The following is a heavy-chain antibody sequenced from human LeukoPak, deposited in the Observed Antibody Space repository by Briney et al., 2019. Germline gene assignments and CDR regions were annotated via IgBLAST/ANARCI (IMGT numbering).Heavy chain of an antibody. J-gene: IGHJ3*02. Sequence: ASVKVSCKASGYTFTGYYMHWVRPAPGQGLEWMGWINPNSGGTNYAQKFQGRATMTRDTSISAAYMELSRLRSDDTAVYYCARREYSSGWGSFDIWGQGTLVTVSS. CDR1: GYTFTGYY. CDR3: ARREYSSGWGSFDI. D-gene: IGHD6-19*01. V-gene: IGHV1-2*02. CDR2: INPNSGGT.